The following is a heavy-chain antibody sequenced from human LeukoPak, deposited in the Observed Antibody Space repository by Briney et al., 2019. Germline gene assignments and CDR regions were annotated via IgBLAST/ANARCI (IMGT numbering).Heavy chain of an antibody. CDR1: GFTFSSYE. D-gene: IGHD2-15*01. Sequence: QPGGSLRLSCAASGFTFSSYEMNWVRQAPGKGLEWVSYISSSGSTIYYADSVKGRFTISRDNAKNSLYLQMNSLRAEDTAVYYCARTLGYCSGGSCTTDFDYWGQGTLVTVSS. J-gene: IGHJ4*02. V-gene: IGHV3-48*03. CDR2: ISSSGSTI. CDR3: ARTLGYCSGGSCTTDFDY.